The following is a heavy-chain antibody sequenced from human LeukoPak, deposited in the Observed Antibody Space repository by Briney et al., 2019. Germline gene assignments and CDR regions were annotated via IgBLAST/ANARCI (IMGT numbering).Heavy chain of an antibody. Sequence: PSETLSLTCTVSGGSISSSSYYWGWIRQPPGKGLEWIGSIYYSGSTYYNPSLKSRVTISVDTSKNQFSLKLSSVTAADTAVYYCARREGKLGPFDYWGQGTLVTVSS. V-gene: IGHV4-39*01. CDR1: GGSISSSSYY. D-gene: IGHD7-27*01. CDR2: IYYSGST. CDR3: ARREGKLGPFDY. J-gene: IGHJ4*02.